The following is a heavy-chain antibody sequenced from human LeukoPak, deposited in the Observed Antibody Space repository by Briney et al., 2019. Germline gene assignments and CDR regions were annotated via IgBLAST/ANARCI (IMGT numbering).Heavy chain of an antibody. D-gene: IGHD1-26*01. CDR3: TTDYPLVGALEAFDI. V-gene: IGHV3-15*01. CDR1: GFTFSNAW. Sequence: PGGSLRLSCAASGFTFSNAWMSWVRPAPGKGLEWVGRIKSKTDGETTDYAAPVKGRFTISRDDSKNTLYLQMNSLKTEDTAVYYCTTDYPLVGALEAFDIWGQGTMVTVSS. J-gene: IGHJ3*02. CDR2: IKSKTDGETT.